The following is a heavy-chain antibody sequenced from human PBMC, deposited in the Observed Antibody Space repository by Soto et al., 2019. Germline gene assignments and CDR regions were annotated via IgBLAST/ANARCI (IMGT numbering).Heavy chain of an antibody. J-gene: IGHJ6*02. V-gene: IGHV4-39*01. Sequence: SETLSLTCPFSCGSISSSSYYLGFILQPPLKGLEWIGSIYYSGSTYYNPSLKSRVTISVDTSKNQFSLKLSSVTAADTAVYYCARPSSPIENDYYYGMDVWGQGTTVTVSS. CDR3: ARPSSPIENDYYYGMDV. CDR2: IYYSGST. CDR1: CGSISSSSYY.